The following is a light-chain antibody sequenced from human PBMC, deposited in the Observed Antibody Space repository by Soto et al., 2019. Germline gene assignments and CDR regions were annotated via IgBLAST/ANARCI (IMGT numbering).Light chain of an antibody. CDR1: QSINSW. CDR3: KQYNSYPWT. Sequence: DIQMTQSPSTLSASVGDRVTITCRASQSINSWLAWYQQKPGKAPKLLLDKASNLKTGVPSRFSGSGSGTEFTLTISTLQPDDFATYYCKQYNSYPWTFGQGTKVEIK. J-gene: IGKJ1*01. V-gene: IGKV1-5*03. CDR2: KAS.